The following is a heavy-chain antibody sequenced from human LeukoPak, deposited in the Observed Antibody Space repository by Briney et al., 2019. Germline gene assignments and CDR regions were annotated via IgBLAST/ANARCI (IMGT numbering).Heavy chain of an antibody. Sequence: GGSLRLSCAASGFTFSSYWMSWVRQAPGKGLEWAANIKQDGSEKYYVDSVKGRFTISRDNAKNSLYLQMNSLRAEDTAVYYCAREFLGYCSGGSCYSSLWGQGTLVTVSS. D-gene: IGHD2-15*01. CDR2: IKQDGSEK. CDR3: AREFLGYCSGGSCYSSL. V-gene: IGHV3-7*01. CDR1: GFTFSSYW. J-gene: IGHJ4*02.